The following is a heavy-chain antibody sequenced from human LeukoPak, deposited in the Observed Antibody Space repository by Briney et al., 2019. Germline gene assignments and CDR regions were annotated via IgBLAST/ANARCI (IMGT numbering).Heavy chain of an antibody. CDR1: GFTFDDYA. V-gene: IGHV3-43D*03. J-gene: IGHJ6*03. D-gene: IGHD2-8*01. CDR2: ISWDGLST. Sequence: GRSLRLSCAASGFTFDDYAMHWVRQAPGKGLEWVSYISWDGLSTAYADSVKGRFTISRANSKNSLYLQMTRLGAAVLALSYCGRMYHSDYFVDVWGKRSNFAVSS. CDR3: GRMYHSDYFVDV.